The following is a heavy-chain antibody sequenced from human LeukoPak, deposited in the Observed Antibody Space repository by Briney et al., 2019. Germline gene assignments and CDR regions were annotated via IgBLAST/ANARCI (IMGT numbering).Heavy chain of an antibody. Sequence: PGGSLRLSCAASGFTFSSYSMNRVRQAPGKGLEWVSSISSSSSYIYYADSVKGRFTISRDNAKNSLYLQMNSLRAEDTAVYYCARDLSGWYRVLRYYYYMDVWGKGTTVTVSS. V-gene: IGHV3-21*01. CDR2: ISSSSSYI. J-gene: IGHJ6*03. D-gene: IGHD6-19*01. CDR3: ARDLSGWYRVLRYYYYMDV. CDR1: GFTFSSYS.